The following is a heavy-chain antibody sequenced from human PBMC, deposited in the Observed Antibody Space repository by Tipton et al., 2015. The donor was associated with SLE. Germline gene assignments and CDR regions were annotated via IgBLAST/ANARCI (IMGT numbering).Heavy chain of an antibody. CDR1: GFTFSTYW. D-gene: IGHD2-8*02. CDR3: ARVFVPVGVDY. V-gene: IGHV3-7*01. CDR2: IKQDGSEK. Sequence: SLRLSCAATGFTFSTYWMSWVRQAPGKGLEWVANIKQDGSEKIYVDSVKGRFTISRDSAKNSLYLQMNSLRAEDTAVYYCARVFVPVGVDYWGQGTLVTVSS. J-gene: IGHJ4*02.